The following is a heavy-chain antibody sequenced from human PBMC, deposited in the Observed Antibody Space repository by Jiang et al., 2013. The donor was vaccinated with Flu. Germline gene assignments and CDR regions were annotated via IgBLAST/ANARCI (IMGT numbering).Heavy chain of an antibody. Sequence: RYSPSLKSRLTITKDTSKNQVVLTMTNMDPVDTATYYCAHSIVIRYFGYFDYWGQGTLVTVSS. CDR3: AHSIVIRYFGYFDY. J-gene: IGHJ4*02. V-gene: IGHV2-5*01. D-gene: IGHD3-9*01.